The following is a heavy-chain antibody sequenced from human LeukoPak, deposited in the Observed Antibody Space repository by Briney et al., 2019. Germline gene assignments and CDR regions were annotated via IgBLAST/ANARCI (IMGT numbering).Heavy chain of an antibody. CDR2: IYHGGST. CDR3: AREIYGSGTYYYYNYGMDV. V-gene: IGHV4-4*02. CDR1: GGSIITSTW. Sequence: SGTLSLTCTVSGGSIITSTWWAWVRQPPGKGLEWIGEIYHGGSTNYRPSLKSRVTISVDKSKNQVSLNLTSVTAADTAVYFCAREIYGSGTYYYYNYGMDVWGEGTTVTVSA. J-gene: IGHJ6*04. D-gene: IGHD3-10*01.